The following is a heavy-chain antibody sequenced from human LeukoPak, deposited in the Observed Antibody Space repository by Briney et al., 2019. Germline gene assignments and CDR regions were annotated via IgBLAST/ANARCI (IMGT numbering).Heavy chain of an antibody. D-gene: IGHD3-3*01. CDR1: GFNFASNW. V-gene: IGHV3-74*01. CDR2: INSGGSGT. CDR3: ARDPITIFGVVDY. J-gene: IGHJ4*02. Sequence: GGSLRLSCAASGFNFASNWVHWVRQTPGKGLMWVSRINSGGSGTSYADSVEGRFTISRDNAKNSLYLQMNSLRAEDTAVYYCARDPITIFGVVDYWGQGTLVTVSS.